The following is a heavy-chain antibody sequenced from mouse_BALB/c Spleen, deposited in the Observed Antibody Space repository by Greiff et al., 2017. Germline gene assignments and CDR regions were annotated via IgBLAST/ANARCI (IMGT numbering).Heavy chain of an antibody. CDR1: GFSLSRYS. J-gene: IGHJ4*01. V-gene: IGHV2-6-4*01. D-gene: IGHD1-1*01. CDR3: ARTSYYGSSYSAMDY. Sequence: VQLVESGPGLVAPSQSLSITCTVSGFSLSRYSVHWVRQPPGKGLEWLGMIWGGGSTDYNSALKSRLSISKDNSKSQVFLKMNSLQTDDTAMYYCARTSYYGSSYSAMDYWGQGTSVTVSS. CDR2: IWGGGST.